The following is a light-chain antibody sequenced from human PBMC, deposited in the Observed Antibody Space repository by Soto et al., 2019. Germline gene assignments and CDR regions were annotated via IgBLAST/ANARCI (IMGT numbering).Light chain of an antibody. CDR2: GAS. V-gene: IGKV3-20*01. CDR3: QQYGSSPRA. CDR1: QSFRSSY. Sequence: EIVLTQSPGTLSLSPGERATLSCRTSQSFRSSYVAWYQQKLGQAPRLLIYGASSRAIGIPDRFSGSGSGTDFTLTISRLEPEDSAVYYCQQYGSSPRAFGQGTKLEI. J-gene: IGKJ2*01.